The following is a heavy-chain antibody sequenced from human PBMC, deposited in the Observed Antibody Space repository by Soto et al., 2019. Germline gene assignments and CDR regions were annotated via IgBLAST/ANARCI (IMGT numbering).Heavy chain of an antibody. V-gene: IGHV6-1*01. J-gene: IGHJ3*02. D-gene: IGHD1-26*01. CDR3: ARDLILIVGATRPHDAFDI. CDR2: TYYRSKWYN. CDR1: GDSVSSNSAA. Sequence: SQTLSLTCVISGDSVSSNSAAWNWIRQSPSRGLEWLGRTYYRSKWYNDYAVSVKSRITINPDTSKNQFSLQLNSVTPEDTAVYYCARDLILIVGATRPHDAFDIWGQGTRVTVSS.